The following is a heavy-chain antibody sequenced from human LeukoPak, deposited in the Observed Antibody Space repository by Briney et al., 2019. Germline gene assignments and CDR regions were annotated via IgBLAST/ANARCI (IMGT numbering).Heavy chain of an antibody. CDR1: GFTFSTYG. J-gene: IGHJ4*02. V-gene: IGHV3-30*18. D-gene: IGHD3-22*01. CDR2: ISYNGSNK. Sequence: GGSLRLSCAASGFTFSTYGMHWVRQAPGKGLEWVAVISYNGSNKYYADSVKGRFTISRDNSKNMLYLQMNSLRAEDTALYYCAKDLHSSASCYWGQGALVTVSS. CDR3: AKDLHSSASCY.